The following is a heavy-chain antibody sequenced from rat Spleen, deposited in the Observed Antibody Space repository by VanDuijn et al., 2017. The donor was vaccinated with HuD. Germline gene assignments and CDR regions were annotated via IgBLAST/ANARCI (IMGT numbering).Heavy chain of an antibody. CDR3: ARYVTTVPYYFDY. J-gene: IGHJ2*01. CDR2: ISYSGST. V-gene: IGHV3-1*01. D-gene: IGHD1-1*01. Sequence: EVQLQESGPGLVKPSQSLSLTCSVTGYSINSNYWGWTRKFPGNKMEWMGYISYSGSTSYNPSLKSRISITRDTSKNQFFRQLNSVTTEDTATYYCARYVTTVPYYFDYWGQGVMVTVSS. CDR1: GYSINSNY.